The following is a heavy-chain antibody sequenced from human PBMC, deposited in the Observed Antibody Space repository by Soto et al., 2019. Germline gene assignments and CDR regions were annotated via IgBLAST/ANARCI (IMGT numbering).Heavy chain of an antibody. CDR2: ISGSGGST. J-gene: IGHJ2*01. V-gene: IGHV3-23*01. CDR3: AEASAPWWYFDL. CDR1: GFTFSSYA. Sequence: GSLRLSCAASGFTFSSYAMSWVRQAPGKGLEWVSAISGSGGSTYYADSVKGRFTISRDNSKNTLYLQMNSLRAEDTAVYYCAEASAPWWYFDLWGRGTLVTVSS.